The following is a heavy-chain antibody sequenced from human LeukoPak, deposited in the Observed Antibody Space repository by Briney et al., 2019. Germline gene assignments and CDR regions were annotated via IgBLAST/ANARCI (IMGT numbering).Heavy chain of an antibody. Sequence: GGSLRLSCAASGFSFGAYSMNWVRQAPGKGLEWVSGINWNGGSTGYADSVKGRFTISRDNAKNSLYLQMSSLRAEDTALYYCAREEGGYFDYWGQGTLVTVFS. V-gene: IGHV3-20*04. CDR2: INWNGGST. D-gene: IGHD3-16*01. CDR3: AREEGGYFDY. CDR1: GFSFGAYS. J-gene: IGHJ4*02.